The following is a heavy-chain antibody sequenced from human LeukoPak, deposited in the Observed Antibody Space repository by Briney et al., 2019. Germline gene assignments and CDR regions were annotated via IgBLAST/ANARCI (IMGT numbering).Heavy chain of an antibody. D-gene: IGHD6-6*01. CDR3: ARRESMAPKGAFDI. J-gene: IGHJ3*02. Sequence: SETLSLTCTVSGGSISSYYWSWIRQHPGKGLEWIGYIYYSGSTYYNPSLKSRVTISVDTSKNQFSLKLSSVTAADTAVYYCARRESMAPKGAFDIWGQGTMVTVSS. CDR1: GGSISSYY. CDR2: IYYSGST. V-gene: IGHV4-59*06.